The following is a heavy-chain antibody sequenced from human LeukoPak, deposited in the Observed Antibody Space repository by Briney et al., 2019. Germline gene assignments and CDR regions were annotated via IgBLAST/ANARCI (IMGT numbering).Heavy chain of an antibody. CDR2: ISASGGST. CDR3: AREGRPRYWWELLNTAGDWFDP. V-gene: IGHV3-23*01. CDR1: GFTFSSSA. D-gene: IGHD1-26*01. Sequence: PGGSLRLSCAASGFTFSSSAMSWVRQVQGTGLEWVSGISASGGSTSYADSVRGRFTISRDNSKNTLYLQMNSLRAEDTAVYYCAREGRPRYWWELLNTAGDWFDPWGQGALVTVSS. J-gene: IGHJ5*02.